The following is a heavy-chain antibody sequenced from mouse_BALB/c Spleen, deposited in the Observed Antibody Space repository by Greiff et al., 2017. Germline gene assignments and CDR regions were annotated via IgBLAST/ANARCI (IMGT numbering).Heavy chain of an antibody. V-gene: IGHV3-2*02. CDR2: ISYSGST. Sequence: EVKLVESGPGLVKPSQSLSLTCTVTGYSITSDYAWNWIRQFPGNKLEWMGYISYSGSTSYNPSLKSRISITRDTSKNQFFLQLNSVTTEDTATYYCARSEYYGYYAMDYWGQGTSVTVSS. CDR1: GYSITSDYA. J-gene: IGHJ4*01. D-gene: IGHD1-1*01. CDR3: ARSEYYGYYAMDY.